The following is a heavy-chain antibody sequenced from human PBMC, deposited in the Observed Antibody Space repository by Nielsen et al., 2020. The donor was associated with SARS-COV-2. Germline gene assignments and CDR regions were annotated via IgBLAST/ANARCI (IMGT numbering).Heavy chain of an antibody. CDR2: IRSKAYGGTT. D-gene: IGHD3-16*02. CDR3: TSPYDYVWGSYRYTAFDY. Sequence: GGSLRLSCTASGFTFGDYAMSWFRQAPGKGLEWVGFIRSKAYGGTTEYAASVKGRFTISRDDSKSIAYLQMNSLKTEDTAVYYCTSPYDYVWGSYRYTAFDYWGQGTLVTVSS. J-gene: IGHJ4*02. V-gene: IGHV3-49*03. CDR1: GFTFGDYA.